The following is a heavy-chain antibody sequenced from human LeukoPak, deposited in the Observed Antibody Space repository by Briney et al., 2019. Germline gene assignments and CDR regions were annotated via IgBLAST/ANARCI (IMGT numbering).Heavy chain of an antibody. CDR3: ARDLAVRGAMGDY. J-gene: IGHJ4*02. D-gene: IGHD3-10*01. Sequence: ASVKVSCKASGYTFTGYYMHWVRQAPGQGLEWMGWINPNSGGTNYAQKFQGRVTMTRDTSISTAYMELSRLRSDDTAVYYCARDLAVRGAMGDYWGQGTLVTVSS. CDR2: INPNSGGT. CDR1: GYTFTGYY. V-gene: IGHV1-2*02.